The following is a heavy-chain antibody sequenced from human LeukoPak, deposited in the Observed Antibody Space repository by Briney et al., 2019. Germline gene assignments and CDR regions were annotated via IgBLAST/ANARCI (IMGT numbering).Heavy chain of an antibody. D-gene: IGHD3-10*01. CDR3: ARDLEVLWFGELTSYYMDV. V-gene: IGHV1-2*02. Sequence: ASVKVSCKASGYTFTGSYMHWVRQAPGQGLEWMGGINPNTGGTNYAQKFQGRVTMTTDTYLSTAYMELSRLSSDDTDVYYCARDLEVLWFGELTSYYMDVWGKGTMVTVSS. CDR1: GYTFTGSY. CDR2: INPNTGGT. J-gene: IGHJ6*03.